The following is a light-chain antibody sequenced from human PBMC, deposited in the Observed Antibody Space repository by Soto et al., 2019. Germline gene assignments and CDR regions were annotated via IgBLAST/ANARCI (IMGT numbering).Light chain of an antibody. Sequence: DVQMTQSPSSLSASVGYTITITCQATQDISNYLNWYQQKPGEAPKLLIYDASKLETGVPSRFSGSGSGTDFTFTISSLQPEDFATYHCQQYDHLPITFGQGTRLEIK. V-gene: IGKV1-33*01. CDR1: QDISNY. CDR3: QQYDHLPIT. J-gene: IGKJ5*01. CDR2: DAS.